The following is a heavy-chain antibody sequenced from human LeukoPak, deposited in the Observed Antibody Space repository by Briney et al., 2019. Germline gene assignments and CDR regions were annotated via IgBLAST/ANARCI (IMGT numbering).Heavy chain of an antibody. CDR2: LTGDGTGT. J-gene: IGHJ4*02. D-gene: IGHD2-2*01. V-gene: IGHV3-23*01. CDR1: GLTLSNSA. CDR3: STVGGYCPSSNCYAYFDF. Sequence: PGGSLRLSCVASGLTLSNSAMTWVRQAPGKGLEWVSILTGDGTGTFYAGSVRGRFSISRDISTNTLYLQMNSLGVDATALYYCSTVGGYCPSSNCYAYFDFWGQGSLVSVSS.